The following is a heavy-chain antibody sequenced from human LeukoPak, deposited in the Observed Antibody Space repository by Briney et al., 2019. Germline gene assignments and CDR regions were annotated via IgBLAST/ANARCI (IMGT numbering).Heavy chain of an antibody. Sequence: GASVKVSCKASGYTFTDYYMHWVRQAPGQGLEWMGWINPNSGGTNYAQKFQGRVTMTRDTSISTAYMELSRLRSDDTAVYYCARPVGSGSLSAFDIWGQGTMVTVSS. V-gene: IGHV1-2*02. CDR3: ARPVGSGSLSAFDI. CDR2: INPNSGGT. CDR1: GYTFTDYY. D-gene: IGHD3-10*01. J-gene: IGHJ3*02.